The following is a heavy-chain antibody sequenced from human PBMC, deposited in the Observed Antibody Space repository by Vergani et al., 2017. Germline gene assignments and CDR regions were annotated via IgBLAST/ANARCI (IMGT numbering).Heavy chain of an antibody. D-gene: IGHD4-23*01. CDR3: ARIHSPTVVTTAY. CDR1: GFTFSSYS. CDR2: ISSSSSSI. J-gene: IGHJ4*02. V-gene: IGHV3-21*01. Sequence: EVQLVESGGGLVKPGGSLRLSCAASGFTFSSYSMNWVRPAPGKGLEWVSSISSSSSSIYYADSVKGRFTISRDNAKNSLYLQMNSLRAEDTAVYYCARIHSPTVVTTAYWSQATLVTLSS.